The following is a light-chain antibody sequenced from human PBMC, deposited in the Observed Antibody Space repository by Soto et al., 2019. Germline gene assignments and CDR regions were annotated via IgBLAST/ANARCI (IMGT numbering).Light chain of an antibody. CDR1: RDIGSD. J-gene: IGKJ1*01. CDR3: QQYNSYSPWT. CDR2: AAS. V-gene: IGKV1-6*01. Sequence: ATQITQSPSSLSASVGARITITCRASRDIGSDLSWYQQKPGKAPTLLIYAASNLQSGVPSRFRGIISGTEYILTVSSLQPEDFADYYCQQYNSYSPWTFGQGTKVDIK.